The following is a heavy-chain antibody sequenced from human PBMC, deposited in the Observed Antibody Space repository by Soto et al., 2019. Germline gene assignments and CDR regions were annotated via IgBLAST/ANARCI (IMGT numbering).Heavy chain of an antibody. J-gene: IGHJ4*02. CDR1: GFTFSSYS. CDR2: ISSSSSTI. Sequence: GGSLRLSCAASGFTFSSYSMNWVRQAPGKGLEWVSYISSSSSTIYYADSVKGRFAISRDNAKNSLYLQMNSLRAEDTAVYYCAPIRDSSGQDYWGQGTLVTVSS. D-gene: IGHD6-19*01. V-gene: IGHV3-48*01. CDR3: APIRDSSGQDY.